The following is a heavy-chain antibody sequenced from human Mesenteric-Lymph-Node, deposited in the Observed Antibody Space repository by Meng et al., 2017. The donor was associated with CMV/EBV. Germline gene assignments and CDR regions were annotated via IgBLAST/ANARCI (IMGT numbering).Heavy chain of an antibody. J-gene: IGHJ3*02. CDR1: GYTFTSYY. CDR3: ARDLGIAAAGNDAFDI. D-gene: IGHD6-13*01. CDR2: INPSGGST. Sequence: ASVKVSCKASGYTFTSYYMHWVRQAPGQGLEWMGIINPSGGSTSYAQKFQGRVTMTRDTSTSTVHMELSSLRSEDTAVYYCARDLGIAAAGNDAFDIWGQGTMVTVSS. V-gene: IGHV1-46*01.